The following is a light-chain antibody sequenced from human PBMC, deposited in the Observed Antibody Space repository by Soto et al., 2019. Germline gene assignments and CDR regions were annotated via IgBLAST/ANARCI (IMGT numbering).Light chain of an antibody. V-gene: IGKV1-39*01. Sequence: DIQMTQSPSSLSASVGDRVTITCRASQSISSYLNWYQQKPGKAPKLLIYAASSLQSGVPSRFSGSGSGTHFTLPISSLQPEDVATYYCQQSYSTLWTFGQGTKLEIK. J-gene: IGKJ1*01. CDR2: AAS. CDR1: QSISSY. CDR3: QQSYSTLWT.